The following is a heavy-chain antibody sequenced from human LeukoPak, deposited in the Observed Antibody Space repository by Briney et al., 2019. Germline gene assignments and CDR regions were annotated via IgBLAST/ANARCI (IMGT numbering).Heavy chain of an antibody. Sequence: SETLSLTCTVTDGSINNYYWNWLRQPPGKGLEWIGYIYDNGSTNYSASLKSRVTMSVDTSKNQFSLKLSSVTAADTAVYYCARLKWGTTSWFDPWGQGTLVTVAS. D-gene: IGHD1-1*01. CDR2: IYDNGST. CDR1: DGSINNYY. V-gene: IGHV4-59*08. J-gene: IGHJ5*01. CDR3: ARLKWGTTSWFDP.